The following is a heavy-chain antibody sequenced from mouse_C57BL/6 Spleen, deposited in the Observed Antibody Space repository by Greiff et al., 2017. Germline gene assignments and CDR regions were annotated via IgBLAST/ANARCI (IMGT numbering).Heavy chain of an antibody. CDR3: ARSITTVGGYFDY. J-gene: IGHJ2*01. V-gene: IGHV1-69*01. D-gene: IGHD1-1*01. CDR1: GYTFTSYW. Sequence: QVQLKQPGAELVMPGASVKLSCKASGYTFTSYWMPWVKQRPGQGLEWIGEIDPSDSYTNYNQKFKGKSTLTVDKSSSTAYMQLSSLTSEDSAVYYCARSITTVGGYFDYWGQGTTLTVSS. CDR2: IDPSDSYT.